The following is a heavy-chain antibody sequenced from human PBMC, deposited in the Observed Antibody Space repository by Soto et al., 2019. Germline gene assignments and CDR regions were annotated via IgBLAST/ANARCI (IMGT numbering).Heavy chain of an antibody. CDR1: GGSISSGGYS. D-gene: IGHD5-12*01. CDR3: ARLGEYSGSTTLDY. J-gene: IGHJ4*02. V-gene: IGHV4-61*08. CDR2: IYYSGST. Sequence: SETLSLTCAVSGGSISSGGYSWSWIRQPPGKGLEWIGYIYYSGSTNYNPSLKSRVTISVDMSRNQFSLKLRSVTAADTAVYYCARLGEYSGSTTLDYWGQGTLVTVSS.